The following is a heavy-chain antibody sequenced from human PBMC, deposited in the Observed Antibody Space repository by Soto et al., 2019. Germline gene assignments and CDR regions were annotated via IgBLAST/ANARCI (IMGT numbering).Heavy chain of an antibody. D-gene: IGHD3-22*01. CDR2: IYYSGST. V-gene: IGHV4-31*03. CDR1: GGSISSGGYY. CDR3: ASDSSGFEYFQH. Sequence: SETLSLTCTVSGGSISSGGYYWSWIRQHPGKGLEWIGYIYYSGSTYYNPSLKSRVTISVDTSKNQFSLKLSSVTAADTAVYYCASDSSGFEYFQHWGQGTLVTVSS. J-gene: IGHJ1*01.